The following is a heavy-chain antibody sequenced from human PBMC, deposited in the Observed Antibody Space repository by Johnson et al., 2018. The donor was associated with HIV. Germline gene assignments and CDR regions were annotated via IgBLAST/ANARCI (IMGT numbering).Heavy chain of an antibody. CDR2: INWNGGST. CDR1: GFIFDDYG. J-gene: IGHJ3*02. V-gene: IGHV3-20*04. CDR3: ARDYLGYNWNDLGAFDI. D-gene: IGHD1-1*01. Sequence: VQLVESGGGVVRPGGSLRLSCAASGFIFDDYGMSWVRQAPGKGLEWVSGINWNGGSTGYADSVQGRFTISRDNAKNSLYLQMNSLRAEDTALYYCARDYLGYNWNDLGAFDIWGQGTMVTVSS.